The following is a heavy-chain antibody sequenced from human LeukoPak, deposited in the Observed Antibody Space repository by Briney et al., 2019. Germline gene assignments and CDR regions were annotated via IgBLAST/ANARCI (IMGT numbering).Heavy chain of an antibody. J-gene: IGHJ4*02. CDR2: IYYSGST. Sequence: PSETLSLTCTVSGGSITSGDYYWSWIRQPPGKGLEWIGYIYYSGSTYYNPSLKSRVTISVDTSKNQFSLKLSSVTAADTAVYYCGIVGATRRHPVDYWGQGTLVTVSS. V-gene: IGHV4-30-4*01. D-gene: IGHD1-26*01. CDR3: GIVGATRRHPVDY. CDR1: GGSITSGDYY.